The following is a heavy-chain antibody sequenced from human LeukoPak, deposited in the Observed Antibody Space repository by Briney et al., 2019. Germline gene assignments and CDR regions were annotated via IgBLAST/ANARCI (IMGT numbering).Heavy chain of an antibody. CDR2: INSIGSYM. CDR1: GFTFSYYT. D-gene: IGHD1-1*01. Sequence: GGSLRLSCAAPGFTFSYYTMNWVRQAPGKGLEWVSSINSIGSYMYYADSVKGRFTTSRDNAKDSLYLQMSSLRAEDTAAYYCARDDVAWNDVHWFDPWGQGTLVTVSS. CDR3: ARDDVAWNDVHWFDP. V-gene: IGHV3-21*01. J-gene: IGHJ5*02.